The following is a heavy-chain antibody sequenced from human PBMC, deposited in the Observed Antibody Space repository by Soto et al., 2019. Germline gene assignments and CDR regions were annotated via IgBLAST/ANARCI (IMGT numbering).Heavy chain of an antibody. CDR1: GFTFSTYA. CDR2: ISGSGGST. D-gene: IGHD3-22*01. V-gene: IGHV3-23*01. Sequence: GGSLRLSCAASGFTFSTYALSWVRQAPGKGLEWVSGISGSGGSTYYADSVKGRFTISRDNSKNTLYLQMNSLRAEDTAVYYCAKSYYDSSGPRYWGQGTLVTVS. CDR3: AKSYYDSSGPRY. J-gene: IGHJ4*02.